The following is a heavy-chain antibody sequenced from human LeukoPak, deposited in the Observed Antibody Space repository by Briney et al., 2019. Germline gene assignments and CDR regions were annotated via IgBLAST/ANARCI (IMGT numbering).Heavy chain of an antibody. CDR2: LHPEDREV. CDR1: GDTLTEIS. V-gene: IGHV1-24*01. CDR3: ATAEQLV. J-gene: IGHJ4*02. Sequence: GASVKVSCRVSGDTLTEISIHWVRQTPGKGLERMGGLHPEDREVIYAQKFRGRVTMTEDSSTDTAYMDLRSLRSEGTAVYYCATAEQLVWGQGTLVTVSS. D-gene: IGHD6-6*01.